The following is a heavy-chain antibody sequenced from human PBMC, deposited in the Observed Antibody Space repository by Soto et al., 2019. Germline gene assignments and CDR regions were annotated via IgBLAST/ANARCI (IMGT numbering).Heavy chain of an antibody. V-gene: IGHV4-39*01. J-gene: IGHJ4*02. CDR2: IYYTGST. D-gene: IGHD2-21*01. Sequence: QLQLQESGPGLVRPSETLSLTCTVSGGSISSTSHYWGWVRQPPGKGLEWIGSIYYTGSTYFRPSRRSRVTISVDTSKNQFSVKLNSVTAADTAVYFCARLDGYGGLLDYWGQGTLVTVSS. CDR3: ARLDGYGGLLDY. CDR1: GGSISSTSHY.